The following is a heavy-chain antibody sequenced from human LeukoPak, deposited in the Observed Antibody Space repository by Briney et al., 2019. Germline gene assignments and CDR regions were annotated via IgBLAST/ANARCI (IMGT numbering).Heavy chain of an antibody. V-gene: IGHV3-7*01. D-gene: IGHD5-12*01. CDR3: AREGGFIVATIGLDY. CDR1: GFTFSSYW. CDR2: IKQDGSEK. Sequence: PGGSLRLSCAASGFTFSSYWMSWVRQAPGKGLEWVANIKQDGSEKYYVDSVKGRFTISRDNAKNSLYLRMNSLRAEDTAVYYCAREGGFIVATIGLDYWGQGTLVTVSS. J-gene: IGHJ4*02.